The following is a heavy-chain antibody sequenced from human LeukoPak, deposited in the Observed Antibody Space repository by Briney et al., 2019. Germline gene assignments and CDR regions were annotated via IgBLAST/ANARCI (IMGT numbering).Heavy chain of an antibody. Sequence: SETLSLTCTVSGYSISSGYYWGWIRQSPEKGLEWIGSIYHSGATYYNSSLKSRVTISVDTSKNQFSLKLTSVSAADTAVYYCARGGDDYGDYKVSYYFDYWGQGTLVTVSS. CDR3: ARGGDDYGDYKVSYYFDY. CDR1: GYSISSGYY. D-gene: IGHD4-17*01. J-gene: IGHJ4*02. V-gene: IGHV4-38-2*02. CDR2: IYHSGAT.